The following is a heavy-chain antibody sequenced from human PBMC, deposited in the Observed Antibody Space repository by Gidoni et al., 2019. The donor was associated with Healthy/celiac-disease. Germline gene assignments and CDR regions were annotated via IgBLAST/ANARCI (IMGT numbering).Heavy chain of an antibody. CDR1: GFTFSSYA. CDR3: AKLSGHVPTDYYYYYGMDV. V-gene: IGHV3-23*01. J-gene: IGHJ6*02. Sequence: EVQLLESGGGLVQPGGSLRLSCAASGFTFSSYAMSWVRQAPGKGLGWVSAISGSGGSTYYADSVKGRFTISRDNSKNTLYLQMNSLRAEDTAVYYCAKLSGHVPTDYYYYYGMDVWGQGTTVTVSS. CDR2: ISGSGGST.